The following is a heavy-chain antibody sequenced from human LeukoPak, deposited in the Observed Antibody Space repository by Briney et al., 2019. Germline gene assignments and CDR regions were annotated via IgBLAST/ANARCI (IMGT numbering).Heavy chain of an antibody. CDR1: GGSISSLY. Sequence: SETLSLTCSVSGGSISSLYWSWIRQPPGKGLEWIGYIYYTGSTNYNPSLKSRVTMFVDMSKNQFSLRLSSVTAADTAVYYCARHRAYSSSSPFGYWGQGTLVTVSS. V-gene: IGHV4-59*08. J-gene: IGHJ4*02. CDR2: IYYTGST. CDR3: ARHRAYSSSSPFGY. D-gene: IGHD6-6*01.